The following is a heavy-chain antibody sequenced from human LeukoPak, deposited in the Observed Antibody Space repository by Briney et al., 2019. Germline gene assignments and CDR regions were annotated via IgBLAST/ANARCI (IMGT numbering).Heavy chain of an antibody. CDR3: ARRRGWKQQLVYFDY. Sequence: SETLSLTCTVSGGSTTSYYWSWIRQPPGKGLEWIGYLFHSGTRRYNPSLKSRVTISADTTKNQILLTLNSTTAADTAVYYCARRRGWKQQLVYFDYWGQGTLATVSS. D-gene: IGHD6-13*01. CDR1: GGSTTSYY. V-gene: IGHV4-59*08. J-gene: IGHJ4*02. CDR2: LFHSGTR.